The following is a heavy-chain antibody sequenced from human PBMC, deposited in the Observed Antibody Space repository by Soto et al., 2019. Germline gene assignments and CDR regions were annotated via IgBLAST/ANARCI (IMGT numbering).Heavy chain of an antibody. J-gene: IGHJ4*02. CDR2: IYSGGST. CDR3: ARLSGEYSSSSAYY. V-gene: IGHV3-53*01. CDR1: GFTVSSNY. Sequence: GGSLRLSCAASGFTVSSNYMSWVRQAPGKGLEWVSVIYSGGSTYYADSVKGRFTISRDNSKNTLYLQMNSLRAEDTAVYYCARLSGEYSSSSAYYWGQGTLVTVSS. D-gene: IGHD6-6*01.